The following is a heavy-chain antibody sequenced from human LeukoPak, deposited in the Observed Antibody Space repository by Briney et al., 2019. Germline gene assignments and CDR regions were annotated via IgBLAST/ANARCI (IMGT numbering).Heavy chain of an antibody. V-gene: IGHV4-38-2*02. Sequence: SETLSLTCTVSGYSISSGYYWGWIRQPPGKGLEWIGSIYHSGSTYYNPSLKSRVTISVDTSKNQFSLKLSSVTAADTAVYYCARRLGDYYFDYWGQGTLVTVSS. D-gene: IGHD3-10*01. CDR1: GYSISSGYY. CDR3: ARRLGDYYFDY. CDR2: IYHSGST. J-gene: IGHJ4*02.